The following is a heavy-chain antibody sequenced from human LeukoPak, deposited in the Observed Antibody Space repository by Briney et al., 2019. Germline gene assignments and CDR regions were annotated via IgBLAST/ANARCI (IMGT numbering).Heavy chain of an antibody. CDR3: ARTPMVSPNRRGAFDI. J-gene: IGHJ3*02. CDR1: GGTFSSYT. V-gene: IGHV1-69*02. CDR2: IIPILGIA. Sequence: ASVKVSCKASGGTFSSYTISWVRQAPGQGLEWMGRIIPILGIANYAQKFQGRATITADKSTSTAYMELSSLRSEDTAVYYCARTPMVSPNRRGAFDIWGQGTMVTVSS. D-gene: IGHD5-18*01.